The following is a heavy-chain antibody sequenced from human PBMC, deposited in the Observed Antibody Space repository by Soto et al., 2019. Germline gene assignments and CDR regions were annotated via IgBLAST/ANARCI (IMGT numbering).Heavy chain of an antibody. Sequence: GGSLRLSCTASGFTFGDYAMSWVRQAPGKGLEWVGFIRSKAYGGTTEYAASVKGRFTISRDDSKSIAYLQMNSLKTEDTAVYYCTRDYFDSSGYYYVPDYWGQGTLVTVSS. V-gene: IGHV3-49*04. D-gene: IGHD3-22*01. CDR2: IRSKAYGGTT. CDR1: GFTFGDYA. CDR3: TRDYFDSSGYYYVPDY. J-gene: IGHJ4*02.